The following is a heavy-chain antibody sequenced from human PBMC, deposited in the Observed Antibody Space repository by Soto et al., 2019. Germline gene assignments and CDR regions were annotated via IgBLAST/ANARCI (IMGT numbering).Heavy chain of an antibody. V-gene: IGHV1-69*05. CDR2: IMPIFGRA. CDR3: ARGQEPYCGGDCYTDY. D-gene: IGHD2-21*02. CDR1: GGTFSNYA. Sequence: SVKVSCKASGGTFSNYAFSWVRQAPGQGLEWLGGIMPIFGRADYAQKLQGRVTMTTDTSTSTAYMELRSLRSDDTAVYYCARGQEPYCGGDCYTDYWGQGTLVTVSS. J-gene: IGHJ4*02.